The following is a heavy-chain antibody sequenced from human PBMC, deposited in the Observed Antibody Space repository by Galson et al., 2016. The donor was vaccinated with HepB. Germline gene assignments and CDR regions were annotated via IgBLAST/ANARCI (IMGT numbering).Heavy chain of an antibody. CDR1: GYTFTSYG. D-gene: IGHD6-13*01. CDR3: ARDSWKAAAGTVWYY. V-gene: IGHV1-18*01. J-gene: IGHJ4*02. Sequence: SVKVSCKASGYTFTSYGISWVRQAPGQGLEWVAWISAYNGNTNYAQKLQGRVTMTTDTSTSTAYMELRGLRSDDTAGYYCARDSWKAAAGTVWYYWGQGTLVTVSS. CDR2: ISAYNGNT.